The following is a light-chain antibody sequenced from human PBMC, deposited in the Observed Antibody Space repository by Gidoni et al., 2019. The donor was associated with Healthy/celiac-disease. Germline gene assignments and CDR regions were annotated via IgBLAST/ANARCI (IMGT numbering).Light chain of an antibody. CDR1: QSMSSY. V-gene: IGKV1-39*01. J-gene: IGKJ1*01. CDR2: AAS. Sequence: DIHMTQSPSSLSASVGDRVTITCRASQSMSSYLNWYQQKPGKAPKLLIYAASSLQSGVPSRFSGSGAGTDFTRTISSLQPEDFATYYCQQSYSTPQTFXXXTKVEIK. CDR3: QQSYSTPQT.